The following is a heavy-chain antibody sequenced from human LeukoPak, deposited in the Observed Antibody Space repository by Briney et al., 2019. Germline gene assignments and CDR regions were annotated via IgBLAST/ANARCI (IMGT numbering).Heavy chain of an antibody. CDR1: GYTLTELS. CDR2: FDPEDGET. V-gene: IGHV1-24*01. J-gene: IGHJ4*02. CDR3: AITARITIFGVVTAPLDY. Sequence: GASVKVSCKVSGYTLTELSMHWVRQAPGKGLEWMGGFDPEDGETIYAQKFQGRVTMTRDTSISTAYMELSRLRSDDTAVYYCAITARITIFGVVTAPLDYWGQGTLVTVSS. D-gene: IGHD3-3*01.